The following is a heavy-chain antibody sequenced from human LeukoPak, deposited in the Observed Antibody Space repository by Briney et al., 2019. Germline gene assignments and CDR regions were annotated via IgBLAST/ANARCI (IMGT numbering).Heavy chain of an antibody. V-gene: IGHV4-38-2*01. CDR2: IYHSGST. Sequence: SETLSLTCAVSGYSISSGYYWGWIRQPPVKGLEWIGSIYHSGSTYYNPSLKSRVTISVDTSKNQFSLKLSSVTTADTFVYYCARLGRPRIFDYCSEGTLVTVCS. J-gene: IGHJ4*02. CDR1: GYSISSGYY. CDR3: ARLGRPRIFDY. D-gene: IGHD1-26*01.